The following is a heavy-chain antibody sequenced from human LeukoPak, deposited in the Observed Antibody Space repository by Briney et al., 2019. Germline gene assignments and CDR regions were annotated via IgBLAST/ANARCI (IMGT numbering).Heavy chain of an antibody. CDR3: AKNWGNDY. D-gene: IGHD7-27*01. J-gene: IGHJ4*02. CDR1: GFTFSTYA. CDR2: SASGGAT. V-gene: IGHV3-23*01. Sequence: PGGSLRLSCAASGFTFSTYAMSWVRQAPGKGLEWVSTSASGGATHYADSVKGRFTVSRDDSKNTLSLQMNSLRAEDTAVYYCAKNWGNDYWGQGTLVTVSS.